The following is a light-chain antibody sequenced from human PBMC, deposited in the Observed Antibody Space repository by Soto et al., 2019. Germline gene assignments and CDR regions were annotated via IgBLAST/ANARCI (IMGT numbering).Light chain of an antibody. CDR3: SSYTSSSTLYV. V-gene: IGLV2-14*01. J-gene: IGLJ1*01. Sequence: QSALTQPASVSGSPGQSITISCTGTSSDVGRYNYVSWFQQDPGKAPKLTIYQVTYRPSGVSNRFSGSKSGNTAPLTISGLQAEDEADYYCSSYTSSSTLYVFGTGTKLTVL. CDR1: SSDVGRYNY. CDR2: QVT.